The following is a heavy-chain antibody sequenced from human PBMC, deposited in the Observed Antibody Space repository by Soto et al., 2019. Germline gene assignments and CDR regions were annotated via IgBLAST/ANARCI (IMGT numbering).Heavy chain of an antibody. Sequence: QVQLQESGPGLVKPSGTLSLTCAVSGVSISIPNWWAWVRQAPGKGLEWIGEIDHSGTTNYNPSLNSLVTISLDRSKNQFSLRLSSVAAADTAVYFCARGKFYAFDMWGQGTMVTVSS. V-gene: IGHV4-4*02. CDR2: IDHSGTT. J-gene: IGHJ3*02. CDR1: GVSISIPNW. CDR3: ARGKFYAFDM.